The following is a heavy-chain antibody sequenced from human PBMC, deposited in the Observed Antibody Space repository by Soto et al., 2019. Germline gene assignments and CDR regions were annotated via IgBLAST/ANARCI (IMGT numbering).Heavy chain of an antibody. D-gene: IGHD3-9*01. CDR1: GGSISSGGYN. V-gene: IGHV4-31*03. Sequence: QVQLQESGPGLVKPSQTLSLTCTVSGGSISSGGYNWSWIRQHPGKGLEWIGYIYYSGRTYYNPSLKSRVTISVDTSKNQFPLKLSSVTAADTAVYYCARVPVYDIVTGYPAGGSDYWGQGTLVTVSS. CDR3: ARVPVYDIVTGYPAGGSDY. CDR2: IYYSGRT. J-gene: IGHJ4*02.